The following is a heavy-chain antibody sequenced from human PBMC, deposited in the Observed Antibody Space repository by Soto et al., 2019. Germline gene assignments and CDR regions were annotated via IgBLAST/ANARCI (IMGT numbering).Heavy chain of an antibody. Sequence: QVQLQESGPGLVKPSETLSLTCTVSGGSIRSYYWSWIRQPPGKGLEWIGYIFYSGSTNYNPSLNSRVTISVDTSKNQFSLKLSSVPAADTAVYYCARRYSSGFDFWGQGTLVTVSS. CDR2: IFYSGST. V-gene: IGHV4-59*08. D-gene: IGHD6-19*01. CDR3: ARRYSSGFDF. CDR1: GGSIRSYY. J-gene: IGHJ4*02.